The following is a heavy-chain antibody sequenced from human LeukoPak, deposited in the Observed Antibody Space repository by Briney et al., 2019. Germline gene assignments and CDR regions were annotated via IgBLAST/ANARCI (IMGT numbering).Heavy chain of an antibody. Sequence: GGSLRLSCAGSGFTFSGCAMNWVRQAPGTGLEWVSGLSASGGSTYYADSVKGRFTISRDNSKNTLFLQLTSLGAEDTAVYYCAKSPTYYFDSSAKRYFDLWGRGTLVTVSS. J-gene: IGHJ2*01. D-gene: IGHD3-22*01. CDR1: GFTFSGCA. V-gene: IGHV3-23*01. CDR2: LSASGGST. CDR3: AKSPTYYFDSSAKRYFDL.